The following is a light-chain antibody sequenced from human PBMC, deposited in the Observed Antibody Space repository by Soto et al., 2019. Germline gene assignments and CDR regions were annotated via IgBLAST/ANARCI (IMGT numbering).Light chain of an antibody. CDR2: DVT. CDR3: SSYAGSINFVV. Sequence: QSALTQPPSASGSPGQSVTISCTGTSGDVGGYNYVSWYQQHPGKAPKLMIYDVTKRPSGVPDRFSGSKSGNTASLTVSGLQAEDEADYYRSSYAGSINFVVFGGGTKLTVL. J-gene: IGLJ2*01. CDR1: SGDVGGYNY. V-gene: IGLV2-8*01.